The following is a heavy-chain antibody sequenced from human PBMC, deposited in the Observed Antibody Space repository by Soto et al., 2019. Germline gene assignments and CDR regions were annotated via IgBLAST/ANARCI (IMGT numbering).Heavy chain of an antibody. J-gene: IGHJ5*02. CDR3: AHRRKGVGNGSGSYYLWCAP. Sequence: QITLKESGPTLVKPTQTLTLTCTFSGFSLSTRGVGVGWIRQPPGKALEWLALIYWDDDKRYSPSLKSRLTITKDTAKNQVVLTMTHMVPVETATYYCAHRRKGVGNGSGSYYLWCAPWGQGTLVTGSS. CDR2: IYWDDDK. CDR1: GFSLSTRGVG. D-gene: IGHD3-10*01. V-gene: IGHV2-5*02.